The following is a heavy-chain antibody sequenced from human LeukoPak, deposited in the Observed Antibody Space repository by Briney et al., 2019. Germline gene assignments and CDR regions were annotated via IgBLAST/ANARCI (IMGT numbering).Heavy chain of an antibody. V-gene: IGHV4-31*03. CDR3: ARSGDWFPSDY. CDR1: GGSISSGGYY. J-gene: IGHJ4*02. D-gene: IGHD2-21*01. CDR2: IYYSGST. Sequence: SETLSLTCTVSGGSISSGGYYWSWIRQHPGKGLEWIGYIYYSGSTYYNPSLKSRVTISVDTSKNQFSLKLSSVTAADTAVYYCARSGDWFPSDYWGQGTLVTVSS.